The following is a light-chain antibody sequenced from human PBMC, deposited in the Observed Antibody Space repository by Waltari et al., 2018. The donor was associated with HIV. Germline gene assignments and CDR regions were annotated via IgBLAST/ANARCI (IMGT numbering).Light chain of an antibody. V-gene: IGKV3-20*01. CDR1: QSVSSSY. Sequence: DIVLTQSPGTLPLSPGERATLSCRASQSVSSSYLGWYQQRPGQAPRLLIYGASGRATDIPDRFSGSGSGTEFTLTIDRLEPEDFAVYYCQQYGGSHWTFGQGTRVEVK. CDR2: GAS. J-gene: IGKJ1*01. CDR3: QQYGGSHWT.